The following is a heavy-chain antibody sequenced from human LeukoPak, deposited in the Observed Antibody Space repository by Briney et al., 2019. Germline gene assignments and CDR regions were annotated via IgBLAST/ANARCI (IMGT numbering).Heavy chain of an antibody. CDR1: AFTFSNHW. Sequence: GGSLRLSCAASAFTFSNHWMHRVRQVPGKGLVCFSRINSDGSSTNYADSVKGRFTIPRDNAKNTLYLQMNCLRAEDTALYYCARKIVTYYYDSSGSLDAFDIWGQGTMVTVSS. V-gene: IGHV3-74*01. D-gene: IGHD3-22*01. CDR3: ARKIVTYYYDSSGSLDAFDI. CDR2: INSDGSST. J-gene: IGHJ3*02.